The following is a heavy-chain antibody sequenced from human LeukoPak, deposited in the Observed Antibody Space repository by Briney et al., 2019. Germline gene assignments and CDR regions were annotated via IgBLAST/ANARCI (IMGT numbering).Heavy chain of an antibody. V-gene: IGHV3-30*04. D-gene: IGHD3-9*01. CDR1: GFTFSSYA. J-gene: IGHJ4*02. Sequence: GGSLRLSCAASGFTFSSYAMHWVRQAPGKGLEWVAVISFDGSDKYYADSVKGRFTISRDNSKNTLYLQMNSLRAEDTAVYYCARMYYDILTGELYFDYWGQGTLVTVSS. CDR2: ISFDGSDK. CDR3: ARMYYDILTGELYFDY.